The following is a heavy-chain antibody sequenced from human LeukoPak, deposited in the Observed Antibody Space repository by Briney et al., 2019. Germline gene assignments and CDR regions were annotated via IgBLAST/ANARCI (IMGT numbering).Heavy chain of an antibody. V-gene: IGHV3-21*01. CDR2: ISSSSSYI. CDR3: ARSLGIGGSPDY. D-gene: IGHD2-15*01. Sequence: TGGSLRLSCAASGFTFSSYSMTWVRQAPGKGLEWVSSISSSSSYIYYADSVKGRFTISRDNAKNSLYLQMNSLRAEDTAVYYCARSLGIGGSPDYWGQGTLVTVSS. CDR1: GFTFSSYS. J-gene: IGHJ4*02.